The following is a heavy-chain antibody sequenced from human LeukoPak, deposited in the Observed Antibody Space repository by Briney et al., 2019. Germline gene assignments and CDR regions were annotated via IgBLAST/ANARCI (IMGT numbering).Heavy chain of an antibody. D-gene: IGHD2-2*01. V-gene: IGHV5-51*01. CDR2: IYPGDSDA. CDR1: GYRFTTYW. J-gene: IGHJ4*02. CDR3: ARREGCSSSACPPDY. Sequence: GESLKISCRGSGYRFTTYWIGWVRQMPGKGLEWMGIIYPGDSDARHSPSFQGHVTMSVDKSISTAYLQWSSLKASDSAMYYCARREGCSSSACPPDYWGQGTLVTVSP.